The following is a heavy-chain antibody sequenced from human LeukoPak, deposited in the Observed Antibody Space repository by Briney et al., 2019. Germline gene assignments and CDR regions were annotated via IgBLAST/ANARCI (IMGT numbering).Heavy chain of an antibody. CDR1: GFASSDYY. CDR2: TSSTGFTK. Sequence: GGSLRLSCAASGFASSDYYMSWIRQAPGKGLEWVSYTSSTGFTKYYADSVKGRFTISRDNAENSLYLQMNSLRAEDTAVYYCARGRFNTYYFDYWGQGTLVTVSS. CDR3: ARGRFNTYYFDY. V-gene: IGHV3-11*01. J-gene: IGHJ4*02. D-gene: IGHD3-10*01.